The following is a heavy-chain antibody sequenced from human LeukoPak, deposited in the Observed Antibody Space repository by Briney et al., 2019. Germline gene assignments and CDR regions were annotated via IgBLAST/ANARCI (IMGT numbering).Heavy chain of an antibody. V-gene: IGHV1-46*01. D-gene: IGHD5-24*01. CDR1: GYTFTSYY. CDR2: INPSGGST. Sequence: EASVKVSCKASGYTFTSYYMHWVRQAPGQGLEWMGIINPSGGSTSYAQKFQGRVTMTTDTSTSTVYMELSSLRSEDTAVYYCARERDLATIPVYYYYYGMDVWGQGTTVTVSS. J-gene: IGHJ6*02. CDR3: ARERDLATIPVYYYYYGMDV.